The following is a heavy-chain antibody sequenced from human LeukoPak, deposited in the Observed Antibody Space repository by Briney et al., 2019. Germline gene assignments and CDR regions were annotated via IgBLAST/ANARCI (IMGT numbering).Heavy chain of an antibody. J-gene: IGHJ4*02. D-gene: IGHD6-6*01. CDR2: IYSGSST. V-gene: IGHV3-66*02. Sequence: PGGSLRLSCAASGFTVSSNYMSWVRQAPGKGLEWVSVIYSGSSTYYSASWKGRLTISRDKSKNTLYLRMNSLRAEDTAVYYCASEQLVRPYWGEGTLVTVSS. CDR1: GFTVSSNY. CDR3: ASEQLVRPY.